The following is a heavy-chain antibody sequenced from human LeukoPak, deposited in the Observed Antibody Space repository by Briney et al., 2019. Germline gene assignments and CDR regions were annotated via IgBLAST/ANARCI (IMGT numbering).Heavy chain of an antibody. D-gene: IGHD6-13*01. Sequence: ASVKVSCKASGYTFTSYAMNWVRQAPGQGLEWMVWINTNTGNPTYAQGFTGRFVFSLDTSVSTAYLQISSLKAEDTAVYYCARDAGLSGTRYYYYYYMDVWGKGTTVTVSS. CDR3: ARDAGLSGTRYYYYYYMDV. J-gene: IGHJ6*03. V-gene: IGHV7-4-1*02. CDR1: GYTFTSYA. CDR2: INTNTGNP.